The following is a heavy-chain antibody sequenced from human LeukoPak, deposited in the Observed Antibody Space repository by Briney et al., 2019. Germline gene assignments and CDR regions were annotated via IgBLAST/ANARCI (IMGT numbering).Heavy chain of an antibody. Sequence: SETLSLTCTVCGGSISSSSYYWGWIRQPPGKGLEWIGSIYYSGSIYYNPSLKSRVTISVDTSKNQFSLKLSSVTAADTAVYYCARHIGRSGFRAGAFDIWGQGTMVTVSS. D-gene: IGHD3-10*01. CDR2: IYYSGSI. CDR3: ARHIGRSGFRAGAFDI. J-gene: IGHJ3*02. V-gene: IGHV4-39*01. CDR1: GGSISSSSYY.